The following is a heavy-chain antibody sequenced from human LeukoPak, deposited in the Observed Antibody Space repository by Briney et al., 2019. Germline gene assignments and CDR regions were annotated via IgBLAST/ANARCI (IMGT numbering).Heavy chain of an antibody. CDR1: GGTFSSYT. D-gene: IGHD6-19*01. J-gene: IGHJ5*01. CDR2: IIPILGIA. Sequence: SVKVSCKASGGTFSSYTISWVRQAPGQGLEWMGRIIPILGIANYAQKSQGRVTITADKSTSTAYMELSSLRSEDTAAYYCARDRIGSGWTQIDSWGQGTLVTVSS. V-gene: IGHV1-69*04. CDR3: ARDRIGSGWTQIDS.